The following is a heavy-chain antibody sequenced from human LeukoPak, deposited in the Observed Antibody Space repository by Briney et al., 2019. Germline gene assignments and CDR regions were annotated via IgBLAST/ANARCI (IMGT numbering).Heavy chain of an antibody. CDR2: INHSGRT. V-gene: IGHV4-34*01. CDR1: GGSFSAYY. D-gene: IGHD5-12*01. CDR3: ARSPRYSGYDYGSDY. Sequence: SETLSLTCAVYGGSFSAYYWSWIRQPPGKGLEWIGEINHSGRTNYNASLKSRVTISVDTSKNEFSLKMSYVTAADTAVYYCARSPRYSGYDYGSDYWGRGILVTVSS. J-gene: IGHJ4*02.